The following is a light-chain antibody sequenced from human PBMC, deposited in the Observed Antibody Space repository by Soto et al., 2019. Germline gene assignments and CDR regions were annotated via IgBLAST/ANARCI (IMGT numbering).Light chain of an antibody. Sequence: ETGLTQSPGTLSLSPGERATLSCWASQSVTISNLAWYQQKPGQAPRLLIYGASSRATGIPDRFSGSGSGTDFTITISRLEPEDFAVYYCQQYGSSPRTFGQGTKLEIK. J-gene: IGKJ2*01. CDR2: GAS. V-gene: IGKV3-20*01. CDR3: QQYGSSPRT. CDR1: QSVTISN.